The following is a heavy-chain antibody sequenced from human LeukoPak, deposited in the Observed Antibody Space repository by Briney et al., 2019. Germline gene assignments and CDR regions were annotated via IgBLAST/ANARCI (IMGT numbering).Heavy chain of an antibody. CDR1: GGSISSGDYY. Sequence: NPSQTLSLTCTVSGGSISSGDYYWSWIRQPPGKGLEWIGYIYYSGSTYYNPSLKSRVTISVDTSKNQFSLKLSSVTAADTAVYYCARGALGIAAAGTYYWGQGTLVTVSS. D-gene: IGHD6-13*01. V-gene: IGHV4-30-4*01. CDR2: IYYSGST. J-gene: IGHJ4*02. CDR3: ARGALGIAAAGTYY.